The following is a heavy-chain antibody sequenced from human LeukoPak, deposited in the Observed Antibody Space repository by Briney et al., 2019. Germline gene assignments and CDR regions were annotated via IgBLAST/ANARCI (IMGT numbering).Heavy chain of an antibody. CDR1: GFTFSSYW. D-gene: IGHD3-10*01. V-gene: IGHV3-7*01. J-gene: IGHJ3*02. Sequence: GGSLRLSCAASGFTFSSYWISWVRQAPGKGLEWVANIKPDGSVKYYVDSVKGRFTISRDNAKNSLYLQMNSLRVEDTAAYFCARDPGYYYGAAAFDIWGQGTMVTVSS. CDR2: IKPDGSVK. CDR3: ARDPGYYYGAAAFDI.